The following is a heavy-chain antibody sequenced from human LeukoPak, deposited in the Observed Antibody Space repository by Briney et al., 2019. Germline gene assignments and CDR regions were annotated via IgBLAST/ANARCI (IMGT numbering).Heavy chain of an antibody. CDR1: GFTFSNYW. J-gene: IGHJ4*02. CDR3: ARVNPDYGDNHFDY. Sequence: PGGSLSLSCAASGFTFSNYWMTWVRQAPGKGLEWVANINQDGNAKYYVDSVKGRFTISRDNAKNSLYLQMNSLRAEDTAVYYCARVNPDYGDNHFDYWGQGTLVTVSS. CDR2: INQDGNAK. V-gene: IGHV3-7*01. D-gene: IGHD4-17*01.